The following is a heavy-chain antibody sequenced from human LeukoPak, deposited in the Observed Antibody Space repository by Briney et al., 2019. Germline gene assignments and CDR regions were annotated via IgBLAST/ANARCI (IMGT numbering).Heavy chain of an antibody. Sequence: SVKVSCKASGGTFSSYAISWVRQAPGQGLEWMGRIIPILGIANYAQKLQGRVTMTTDTSTSTAYMELRSLRSDDTAVYYCARVEAAAGTGYFDYWGQGTLVTVSS. CDR3: ARVEAAAGTGYFDY. J-gene: IGHJ4*02. V-gene: IGHV1-69*04. CDR2: IIPILGIA. D-gene: IGHD6-13*01. CDR1: GGTFSSYA.